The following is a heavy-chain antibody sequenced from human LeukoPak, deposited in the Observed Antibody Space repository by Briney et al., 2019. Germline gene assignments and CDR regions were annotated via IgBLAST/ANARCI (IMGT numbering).Heavy chain of an antibody. D-gene: IGHD3-22*01. J-gene: IGHJ5*02. CDR3: ARDRGESYYYDSSGLNFDP. V-gene: IGHV3-30-3*01. CDR2: ISDDEIYK. CDR1: GFTFNSYS. Sequence: GGSLRLSCAASGFTFNSYSMHWVRQAPGKGLEWVTAISDDEIYKFYADSVKGRFTISRDNSKNTLYLQMNSLRAEDTAVYYCARDRGESYYYDSSGLNFDPWGQGTLVTVSS.